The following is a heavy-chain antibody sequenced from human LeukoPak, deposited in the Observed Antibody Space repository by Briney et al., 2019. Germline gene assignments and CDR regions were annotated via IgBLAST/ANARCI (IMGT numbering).Heavy chain of an antibody. J-gene: IGHJ4*02. CDR3: AKSSGGDYLQYFDS. D-gene: IGHD2-21*02. V-gene: IGHV3-23*01. Sequence: GGSLRLSCAAPRLTFSNYGLSWVRQAPGKGLEWVSGISASDTTYYADSVKGRFTISRDNSKNTLFLQMSSLRAEDTAVYYCAKSSGGDYLQYFDSWGQGTLVTVSS. CDR1: RLTFSNYG. CDR2: ISASDTT.